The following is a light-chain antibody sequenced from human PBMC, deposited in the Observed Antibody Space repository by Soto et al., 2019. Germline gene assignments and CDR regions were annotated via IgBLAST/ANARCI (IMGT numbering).Light chain of an antibody. V-gene: IGLV1-44*01. CDR2: SNN. CDR3: AAWEDSLNGHV. J-gene: IGLJ1*01. CDR1: SSNIGSNT. Sequence: QSVLTQPPSASGTPGQRVTISCSGSSSNIGSNTVNWYQQFPGTAPKLLIYSNNQRPSGVPDRFSGSKSGTSASLAISGLKSEDEADYYCAAWEDSLNGHVFGTGTKLTVL.